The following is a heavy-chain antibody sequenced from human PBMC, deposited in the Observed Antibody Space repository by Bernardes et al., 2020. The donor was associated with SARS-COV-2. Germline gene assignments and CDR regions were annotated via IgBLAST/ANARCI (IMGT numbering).Heavy chain of an antibody. J-gene: IGHJ6*02. Sequence: SETLSLTCTVSGGSISSNHWSWIRQSPGKGLEWIANIYDSWQIIYSPSLRSRATISVDTSRNQFYLKLNSVTAADTAVYYCARISGSEWFRHGLDVWGQGTTVTVSS. CDR1: GGSISSNH. V-gene: IGHV4-59*08. CDR3: ARISGSEWFRHGLDV. CDR2: IYDSWQI. D-gene: IGHD3-10*01.